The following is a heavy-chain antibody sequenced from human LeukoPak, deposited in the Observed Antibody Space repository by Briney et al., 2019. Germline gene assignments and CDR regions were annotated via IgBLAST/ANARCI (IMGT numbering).Heavy chain of an antibody. CDR2: IYTSGST. CDR3: ARRPASAWHRKYLDY. Sequence: SQTLSLTCTVSGGSISSGSYYWSWIRQPAGKGLEWIGRIYTSGSTNYNPSLKSRVTISVDTAKNQFFLNLSSVSAADSAMYYCARRPASAWHRKYLDYWGQGTLVTVSS. CDR1: GGSISSGSYY. D-gene: IGHD6-19*01. J-gene: IGHJ4*02. V-gene: IGHV4-61*02.